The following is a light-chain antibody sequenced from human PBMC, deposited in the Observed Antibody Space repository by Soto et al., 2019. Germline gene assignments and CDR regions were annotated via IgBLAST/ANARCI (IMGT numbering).Light chain of an antibody. CDR1: QSVSSN. Sequence: EIVLTQSPATLSVPPGESATLSCRASQSVSSNLAWYQQNPGQAPRLLIYAASTRATGIPARFSGSGSGTEFTLTISSLQSEDFAVYYCQQYNNWPPLTFGGGTKVEIK. CDR2: AAS. V-gene: IGKV3-15*01. J-gene: IGKJ4*01. CDR3: QQYNNWPPLT.